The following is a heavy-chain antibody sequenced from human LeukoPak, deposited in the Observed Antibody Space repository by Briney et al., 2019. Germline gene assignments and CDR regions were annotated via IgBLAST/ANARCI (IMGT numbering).Heavy chain of an antibody. CDR2: LHHTGSA. J-gene: IGHJ5*02. Sequence: SETLSLTCTVSGGSISNSDYLWGWVRQAPGKGLEWIGSLHHTGSAFYHPSLKSRASASADTSRNQFSLKLTSATAADTSVYFCATVVVTGAFSSWFDPWGEGILVSVSS. CDR3: ATVVVTGAFSSWFDP. CDR1: GGSISNSDYL. D-gene: IGHD2-15*01. V-gene: IGHV4-39*01.